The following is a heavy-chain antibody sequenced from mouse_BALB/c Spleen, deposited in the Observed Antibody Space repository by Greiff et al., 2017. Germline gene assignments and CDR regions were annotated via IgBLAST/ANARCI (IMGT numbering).Heavy chain of an antibody. J-gene: IGHJ4*01. D-gene: IGHD1-2*01. CDR3: ASSYGYWYAMDY. CDR2: ISDGGSYT. Sequence: EVQLVESGGGLVKPGGSLKLSCAASGFTFSDYYMYWVRQTPEKRLEWVATISDGGSYTYYPDSVKGRFTISRDNAKNNLYLQMSSLKSEDTAMYYCASSYGYWYAMDYWGQGTSVTVSS. V-gene: IGHV5-4*02. CDR1: GFTFSDYY.